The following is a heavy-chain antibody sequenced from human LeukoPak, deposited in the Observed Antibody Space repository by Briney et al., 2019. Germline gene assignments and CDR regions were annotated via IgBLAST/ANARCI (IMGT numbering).Heavy chain of an antibody. CDR2: VNPNSGDT. D-gene: IGHD3-9*01. J-gene: IGHJ4*02. CDR1: GYTFTGYY. CDR3: ARTLTGDY. V-gene: IGHV1-2*02. Sequence: ASVKVSCKASGYTFTGYYLHWVRQAPGQGLEWMGCVNPNSGDTNYAQKFQGSVTMTRDTSISTVYMELSRLRSDDTAVYYCARTLTGDYWGQGTLVTVSS.